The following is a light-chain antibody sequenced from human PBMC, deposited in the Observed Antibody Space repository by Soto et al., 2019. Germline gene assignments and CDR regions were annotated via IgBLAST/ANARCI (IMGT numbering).Light chain of an antibody. CDR3: SSYRSSSTLYV. CDR2: DVT. Sequence: QSALTQPASVSGSPGQSITISCTGTTSDIGSYNSVSWYQQHPGKAPKLMISDVTDRPSGISDRFSGSKSGNTASLTISGLQAEDEADYYCSSYRSSSTLYVFGTGTKVTVL. CDR1: TSDIGSYNS. V-gene: IGLV2-14*03. J-gene: IGLJ1*01.